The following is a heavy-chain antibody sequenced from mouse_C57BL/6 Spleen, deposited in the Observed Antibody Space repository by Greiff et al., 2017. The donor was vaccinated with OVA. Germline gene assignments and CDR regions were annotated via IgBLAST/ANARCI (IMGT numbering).Heavy chain of an antibody. CDR3: AAPHYYGSSPDY. CDR1: GYTFTSYW. V-gene: IGHV1-74*01. CDR2: IHPSERDT. D-gene: IGHD1-1*01. Sequence: QVQLQQPGAELVKPGASVKVSCKASGYTFTSYWMHWVKQRPGQGLEWIGRIHPSERDTNYNQKFKGKAKLNVDKSSSTAYMQLSSLTSEDSAVYYCAAPHYYGSSPDYWGQGTTLTVSS. J-gene: IGHJ2*01.